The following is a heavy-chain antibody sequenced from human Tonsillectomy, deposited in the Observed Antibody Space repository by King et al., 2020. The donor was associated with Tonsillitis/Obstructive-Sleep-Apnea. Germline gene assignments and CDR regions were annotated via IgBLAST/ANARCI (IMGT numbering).Heavy chain of an antibody. V-gene: IGHV4-34*01. D-gene: IGHD2-2*02. CDR2: INHSGST. CDR1: GGSFSGYY. J-gene: IGHJ4*02. Sequence: VQLQQWGAGLLKPSETLSLTCAVYGGSFSGYYWSWIRQPPGKGLEWIGEINHSGSTNYNPSLKSRVTISVDTSKNQFSLKLSSVTAAETAVYYCARGRSPRGYCSSASCYTNGVKTYYFDYWGQGTLVTVSS. CDR3: ARGRSPRGYCSSASCYTNGVKTYYFDY.